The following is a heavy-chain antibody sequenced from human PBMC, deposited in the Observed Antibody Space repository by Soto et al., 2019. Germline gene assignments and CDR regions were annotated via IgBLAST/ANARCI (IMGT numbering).Heavy chain of an antibody. J-gene: IGHJ5*02. CDR3: AREVIAAPNWFDP. D-gene: IGHD6-13*01. CDR1: GGSISSGGYY. CDR2: IYYIGST. Sequence: TLSLTCTVSGGSISSGGYYWSWILQHPGKGLEWIGYIYYIGSTYYNPSLKSRVTISVDTSKNQFSLKLSSVTAADTAVYYCAREVIAAPNWFDPWGQGTLVTVSS. V-gene: IGHV4-31*03.